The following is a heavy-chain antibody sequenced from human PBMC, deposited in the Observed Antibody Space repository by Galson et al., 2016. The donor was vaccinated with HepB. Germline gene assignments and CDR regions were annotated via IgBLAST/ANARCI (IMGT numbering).Heavy chain of an antibody. CDR3: TKKWRGDFPDPPDS. CDR1: GYTFTSYC. V-gene: IGHV5-51*01. Sequence: QSGAEVKKPGESLKISCKGSGYTFTSYCIGWVRQMPGKGLEWVAIICPGDPHTRYSPSHQRRVTISTDQSINTAYLQWISLQTSDTAMYYCTKKWRGDFPDPPDSWGQGTLVIVSS. CDR2: ICPGDPHT. D-gene: IGHD7-27*01. J-gene: IGHJ4*02.